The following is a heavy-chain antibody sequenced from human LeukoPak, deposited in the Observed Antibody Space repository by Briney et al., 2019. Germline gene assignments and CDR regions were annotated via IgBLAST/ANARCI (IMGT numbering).Heavy chain of an antibody. CDR1: VGSISSYY. Sequence: PSGTLSLTCTVSVGSISSYYWSWLRQPPGKGLEWIGYIYASGSTNYNHSLKRRVTMSIDTSKNQFSLKLSSVTAADTAVYYCARELGMGDVWGKGTTVAVSS. CDR2: IYASGST. J-gene: IGHJ6*04. V-gene: IGHV4-59*12. CDR3: ARELGMGDV.